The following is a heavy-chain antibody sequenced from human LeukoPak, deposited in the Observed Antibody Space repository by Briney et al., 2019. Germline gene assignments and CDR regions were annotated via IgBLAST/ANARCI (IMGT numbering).Heavy chain of an antibody. Sequence: GGSLRLSCAASGFAFSSSWMAWVRQAPGKGLEWVANMNPDGSTKNYVDSVRGRFTISRDNAKNSLYLQMNSLRADDTAVYYCARDSGYSAFDYWGQGTRVTVSS. CDR1: GFAFSSSW. V-gene: IGHV3-7*05. J-gene: IGHJ4*02. CDR2: MNPDGSTK. CDR3: ARDSGYSAFDY. D-gene: IGHD5-12*01.